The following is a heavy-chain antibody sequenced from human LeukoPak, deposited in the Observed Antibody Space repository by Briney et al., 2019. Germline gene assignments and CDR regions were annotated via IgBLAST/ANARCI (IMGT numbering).Heavy chain of an antibody. V-gene: IGHV3-48*01. CDR2: ITGSGSGI. CDR1: GFSFSSEN. Sequence: PGGSLRLSRAASGFSFSSENMNWVRQAPGKGPEWISWITGSGSGIIYADSVKGRFTISRDNAKNSLFLQMNSLRVEDTAVYYCARDKDYGFTYWGQGTLVTVSS. J-gene: IGHJ4*02. CDR3: ARDKDYGFTY. D-gene: IGHD4-17*01.